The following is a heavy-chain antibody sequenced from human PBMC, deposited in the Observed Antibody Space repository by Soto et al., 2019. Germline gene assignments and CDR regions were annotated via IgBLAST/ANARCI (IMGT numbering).Heavy chain of an antibody. Sequence: PGESLKISCKGSGYSFTIYWIGWVRQMPGKGLEWMGIIYPGDSDTRYSPSFQGQVTISADKSISTAYLQWSSLKASDTAMYYCARCPSTVNDYYYYYMDVWGKGTTVTVSS. CDR1: GYSFTIYW. V-gene: IGHV5-51*01. CDR3: ARCPSTVNDYYYYYMDV. J-gene: IGHJ6*03. CDR2: IYPGDSDT. D-gene: IGHD4-17*01.